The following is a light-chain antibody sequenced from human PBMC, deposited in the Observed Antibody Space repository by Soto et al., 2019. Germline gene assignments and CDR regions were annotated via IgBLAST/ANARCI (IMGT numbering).Light chain of an antibody. V-gene: IGLV2-14*01. CDR2: DVS. CDR1: SSDVGGYNY. CDR3: SSYTSSSTQV. J-gene: IGLJ1*01. Sequence: QSALTQPASVSGSPGQSITISCTGTSSDVGGYNYVSWYQQHPGKAPKLMIYDVSNRPSGVSNRFFGSKSGNTASLIISGLQAEDEADYYCSSYTSSSTQVFGTGTKSPS.